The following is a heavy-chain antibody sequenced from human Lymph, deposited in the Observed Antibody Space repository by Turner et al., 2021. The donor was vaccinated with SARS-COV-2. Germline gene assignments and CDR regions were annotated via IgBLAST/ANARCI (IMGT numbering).Heavy chain of an antibody. V-gene: IGHV1-69*01. CDR1: GGTFISYG. CDR2: SIHICGTA. D-gene: IGHD6-19*01. Sequence: QVQLVQSGAEVKKPGSSVNVSCKASGGTFISYGISWVRQAPGQGLEWMGGSIHICGTANYAQKFQGRVTITADESTSKAYMELSSLRSEDTAVYYCARDTAVAGTLGAFDIWGQGTMVTVSS. CDR3: ARDTAVAGTLGAFDI. J-gene: IGHJ3*02.